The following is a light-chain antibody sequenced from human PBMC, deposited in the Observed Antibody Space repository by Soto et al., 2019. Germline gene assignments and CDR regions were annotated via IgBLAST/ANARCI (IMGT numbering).Light chain of an antibody. J-gene: IGKJ3*01. CDR1: QSVSSY. Sequence: EIVLTQSPATLSLSPGERATLSCRASQSVSSYLAWYQQKPGQAPRLLIYDASNRATGIPARFSGSGSGTDFTLTISSLQPEDFEVYFCQQSSNSFTFGPGTKVDIK. CDR3: QQSSNSFT. CDR2: DAS. V-gene: IGKV3-11*01.